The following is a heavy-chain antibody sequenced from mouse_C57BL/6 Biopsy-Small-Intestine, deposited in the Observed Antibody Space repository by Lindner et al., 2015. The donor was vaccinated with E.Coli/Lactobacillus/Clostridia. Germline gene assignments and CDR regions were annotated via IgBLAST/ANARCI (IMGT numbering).Heavy chain of an antibody. CDR3: ARSYGYDLAWFAY. Sequence: VQLQESGPELVKPGASVKIPCKASGYTFTDYNMDWVKQSHGKSLEWIGDIDPNSGGAIYNQKFKGKATLTVDKSSSTAYLELRSLTSEDTAVYYCARSYGYDLAWFAYWGQGTLVTVSA. J-gene: IGHJ3*01. V-gene: IGHV1-18*01. CDR2: IDPNSGGA. D-gene: IGHD2-2*01. CDR1: GYTFTDYN.